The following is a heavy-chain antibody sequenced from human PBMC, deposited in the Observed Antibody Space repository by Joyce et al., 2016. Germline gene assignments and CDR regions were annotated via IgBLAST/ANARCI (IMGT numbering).Heavy chain of an antibody. J-gene: IGHJ4*02. V-gene: IGHV3-49*04. CDR2: IRTKDYGGTS. Sequence: EVQRGESGGGWGQPGRSLRLSCTASGFIFGDYGMGWVLQAPGKGLEWVGFIRTKDYGGTSEYAASVKGILTISRDDSKSIAYLQMNSLKTEDTAVDYCTRDRYTNDYWGQGTLVTVSS. D-gene: IGHD1-14*01. CDR1: GFIFGDYG. CDR3: TRDRYTNDY.